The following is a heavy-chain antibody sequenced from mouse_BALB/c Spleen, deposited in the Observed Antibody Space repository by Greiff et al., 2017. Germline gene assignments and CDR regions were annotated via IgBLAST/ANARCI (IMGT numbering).Heavy chain of an antibody. J-gene: IGHJ4*01. Sequence: EVMLVESGGGLVQPGGSLKLSCAASGFTFSDYYMYWVRQTPEKRLEWVATISDGGSYTYYPDSVKGRFTISRDNAKNNLYLQMSSLKSEDTAMYYCARDRGGYGAMDYWGQGTSVTVSS. V-gene: IGHV5-4*02. CDR2: ISDGGSYT. CDR3: ARDRGGYGAMDY. CDR1: GFTFSDYY. D-gene: IGHD1-2*01.